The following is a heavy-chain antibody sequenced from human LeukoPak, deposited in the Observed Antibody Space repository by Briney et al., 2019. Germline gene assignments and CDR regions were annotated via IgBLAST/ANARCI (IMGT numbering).Heavy chain of an antibody. Sequence: GGSLRLSCAASGFTFSSYSMNWVRQAPGKGLEWVSYISSSSSTIYYADSVKGRFTISRDNAKNSLYLQMNSLRAKDTAVYYCARDSSGWFGGTDYWGQGTLVTVSS. D-gene: IGHD6-19*01. CDR3: ARDSSGWFGGTDY. V-gene: IGHV3-48*01. CDR1: GFTFSSYS. CDR2: ISSSSSTI. J-gene: IGHJ4*02.